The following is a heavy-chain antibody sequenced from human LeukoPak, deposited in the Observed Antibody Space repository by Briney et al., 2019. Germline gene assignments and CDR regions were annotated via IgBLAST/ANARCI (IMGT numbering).Heavy chain of an antibody. Sequence: GGSLRLSCAASEFTFSSYAMSWVRQAPGKGLERVSTISGSGAYTSYADSVKGRFTISRDNSKNTLYLQMNSLRAEDTAVYYCAKYFASGSYYKLPHWGQGTLVTVSS. CDR3: AKYFASGSYYKLPH. J-gene: IGHJ1*01. CDR2: ISGSGAYT. CDR1: EFTFSSYA. D-gene: IGHD3-10*01. V-gene: IGHV3-23*01.